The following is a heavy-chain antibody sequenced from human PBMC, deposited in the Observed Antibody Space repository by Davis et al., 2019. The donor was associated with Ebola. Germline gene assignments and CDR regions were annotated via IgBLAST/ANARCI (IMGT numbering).Heavy chain of an antibody. CDR2: INWNDDK. J-gene: IGHJ6*02. CDR1: GFSLTTSGMC. V-gene: IGHV2-70*01. CDR3: TRILYTNGWSKYYGTDV. Sequence: SGPTLVKPTQTLTLTCTFSGFSLTTSGMCVSWFRQPPGKALEWLALINWNDDKYFTPSLKTSLSISRDTSKNQVVLTMTNMGPMDTATYYCTRILYTNGWSKYYGTDVWGQGTTVTVSS. D-gene: IGHD6-19*01.